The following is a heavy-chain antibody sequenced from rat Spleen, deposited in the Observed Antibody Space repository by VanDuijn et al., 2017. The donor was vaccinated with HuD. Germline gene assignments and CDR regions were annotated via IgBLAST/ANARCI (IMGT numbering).Heavy chain of an antibody. V-gene: IGHV2-41*01. Sequence: QVQLKESGPGLVQPSQTLSLTCTVAGFSLTSYNVHWVRQPPGKGLEWMGVIWNTGGTRYNSAIKSRLSISRDTSKSQVFLKMNSRQTEDTAMYFCARESSNSGYSHWGQGVMVTVSS. CDR1: GFSLTSYN. J-gene: IGHJ2*01. D-gene: IGHD4-3*01. CDR2: IWNTGGT. CDR3: ARESSNSGYSH.